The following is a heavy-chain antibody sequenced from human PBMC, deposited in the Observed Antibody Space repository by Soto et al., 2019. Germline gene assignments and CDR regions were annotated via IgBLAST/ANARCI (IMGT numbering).Heavy chain of an antibody. J-gene: IGHJ6*02. V-gene: IGHV3-13*04. Sequence: LRLSCAASGFTFSSYDMHWVRQATGKGLEWVSAIGTAGDTYYPGSVKGRFTISRENAKNSLYLQMNSLRAGDTAVYYCARDRGAYYYDSSGYPNYYYYYGMDVWGQGTTVTVSS. CDR2: IGTAGDT. D-gene: IGHD3-22*01. CDR3: ARDRGAYYYDSSGYPNYYYYYGMDV. CDR1: GFTFSSYD.